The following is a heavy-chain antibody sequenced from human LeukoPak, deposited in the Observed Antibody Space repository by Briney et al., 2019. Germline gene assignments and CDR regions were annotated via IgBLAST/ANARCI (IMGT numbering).Heavy chain of an antibody. D-gene: IGHD6-25*01. Sequence: SVKVSCKASGGTFSSYAISWVRRAHGQGLEGMGGIIPIFGTANYAQKFQGRVTITADESTSTAYMELSSLRSEDTAVYYCARGTGYPNWSDPWGQGTLVTVSS. CDR1: GGTFSSYA. J-gene: IGHJ5*02. CDR3: ARGTGYPNWSDP. CDR2: IIPIFGTA. V-gene: IGHV1-69*13.